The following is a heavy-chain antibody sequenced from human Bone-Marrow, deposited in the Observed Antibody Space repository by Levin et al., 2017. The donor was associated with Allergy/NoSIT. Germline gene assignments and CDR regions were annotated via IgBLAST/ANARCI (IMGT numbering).Heavy chain of an antibody. CDR2: IKQDGSEK. J-gene: IGHJ4*02. CDR1: GFTFRTHW. Sequence: GGSLRLSCAASGFTFRTHWMTWVRQAPGKGLEWVANIKQDGSEKYYVDSVKGRFTISRDNAKNTWFLQMNSLRAEDTAVYYCARPKFGSTWYATSDYWGQGTLVTVSS. D-gene: IGHD6-13*01. CDR3: ARPKFGSTWYATSDY. V-gene: IGHV3-7*01.